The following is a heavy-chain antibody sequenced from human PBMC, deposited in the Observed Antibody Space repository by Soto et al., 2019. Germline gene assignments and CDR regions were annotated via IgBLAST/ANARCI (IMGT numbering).Heavy chain of an antibody. V-gene: IGHV4-34*01. D-gene: IGHD3-10*01. J-gene: IGHJ4*02. CDR3: ARVAGITMVRGSRRSYYFDY. Sequence: SETLSLTCAVYGGSFSGYYWSWIRQPPGKGLEWIGEINHSGSTNYNPSLKSRVTISVDTSKNQFSLKLSSVTAADTAVYYCARVAGITMVRGSRRSYYFDYWGQGTLVTVSS. CDR2: INHSGST. CDR1: GGSFSGYY.